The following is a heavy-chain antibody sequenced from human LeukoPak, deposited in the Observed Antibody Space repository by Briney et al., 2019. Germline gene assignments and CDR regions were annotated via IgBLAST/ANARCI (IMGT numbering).Heavy chain of an antibody. J-gene: IGHJ3*02. CDR1: GFTFDDYA. CDR2: ISWNSGSI. Sequence: PGGSLRLSCAASGFTFDDYAMHWVRQAPGKGLEWVSGISWNSGSIGYADSVKGRFTISRDNAKNSLYLQMNSLRAEDTALYYCAKDVGDIVVVVAATQAFDIWGQGTMVTVSS. D-gene: IGHD2-15*01. V-gene: IGHV3-9*01. CDR3: AKDVGDIVVVVAATQAFDI.